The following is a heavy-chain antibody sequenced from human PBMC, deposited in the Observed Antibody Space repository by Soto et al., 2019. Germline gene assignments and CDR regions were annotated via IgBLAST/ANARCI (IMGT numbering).Heavy chain of an antibody. D-gene: IGHD4-4*01. CDR2: IYYSGST. V-gene: IGHV4-31*03. J-gene: IGHJ6*02. CDR3: ARDQAYDYTSPGDYYYYGMDG. CDR1: GGSISSGGHY. Sequence: SETLSLTCTVSGGSISSGGHYWNWIRQHPGKGLEWFGYIYYSGSTYYNPSLKSRVTISVDTSKNQFSLNLSSVTAADTAVYYCARDQAYDYTSPGDYYYYGMDGWGQGTTVTVSS.